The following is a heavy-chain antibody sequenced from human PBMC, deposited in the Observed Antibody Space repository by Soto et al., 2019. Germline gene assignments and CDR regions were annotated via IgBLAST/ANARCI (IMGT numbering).Heavy chain of an antibody. CDR2: IWYDGSNK. V-gene: IGHV3-33*01. Sequence: GGSLRLSCAASGFTFSSYGMHWVRQAPGKGLEWVAVIWYDGSNKYYADSVKGRFTISRDNSKNTLYLQMNSLRAEDTAVYYCARDIIWFGGHRSNNWFDPWGQGTLVTVSS. J-gene: IGHJ5*02. CDR1: GFTFSSYG. D-gene: IGHD3-10*01. CDR3: ARDIIWFGGHRSNNWFDP.